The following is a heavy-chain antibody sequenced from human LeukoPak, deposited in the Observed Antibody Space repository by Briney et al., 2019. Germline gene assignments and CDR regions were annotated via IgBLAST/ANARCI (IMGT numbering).Heavy chain of an antibody. D-gene: IGHD1-1*01. J-gene: IGHJ6*02. Sequence: PSETLSLTCAVYGGSFSGYYWSWIRQPPGKGLEWIGEINHSGSTNYNPSLKSRVTISVDTSKKQFSLKLSSVTAADTAVYYCARSQLKYYYYGMGVWGQGTTVTVSS. V-gene: IGHV4-34*01. CDR1: GGSFSGYY. CDR2: INHSGST. CDR3: ARSQLKYYYYGMGV.